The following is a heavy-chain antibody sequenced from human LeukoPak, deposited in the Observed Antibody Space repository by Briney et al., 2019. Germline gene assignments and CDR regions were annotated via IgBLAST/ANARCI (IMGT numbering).Heavy chain of an antibody. CDR3: ANPLWQQPEHNWFDP. CDR1: GFTVSSYA. J-gene: IGHJ5*02. CDR2: ISGSGGST. V-gene: IGHV3-23*01. Sequence: GGSLRLSCAASGFTVSSYALSWVRQAPGKGLEWVSAISGSGGSTYYADSVKGRFTISRDNSKNTLYLQMNSLRAEDTAVYYCANPLWQQPEHNWFDPWGQGTLVTVSS. D-gene: IGHD6-13*01.